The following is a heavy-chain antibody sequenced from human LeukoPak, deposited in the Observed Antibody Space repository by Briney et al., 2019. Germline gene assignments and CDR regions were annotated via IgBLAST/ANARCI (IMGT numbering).Heavy chain of an antibody. CDR3: AREGKLTGYSGGLGFNY. V-gene: IGHV4-61*02. Sequence: IPSETLSLTCTVSGGSISSGSYYWSWIRQPAGKGLEWIGRIYTSGSTNYNPSLKSRVTMSVDTSENQLFLNLTSVTAADTAVYYCAREGKLTGYSGGLGFNYWGQGTLVTVSS. CDR1: GGSISSGSYY. J-gene: IGHJ4*02. D-gene: IGHD6-19*01. CDR2: IYTSGST.